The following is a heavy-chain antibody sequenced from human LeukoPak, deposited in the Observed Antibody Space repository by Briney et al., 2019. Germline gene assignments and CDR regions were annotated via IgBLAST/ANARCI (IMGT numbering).Heavy chain of an antibody. CDR2: IYSGGST. V-gene: IGHV3-53*01. CDR1: GFTVSSNY. CDR3: ARVRRGYSYGYYFDY. Sequence: GGSLRLSCAASGFTVSSNYMSWVRQAPGKGLEWVSVIYSGGSTYYADSVKGRFTISRDNSKDTLYLQINSLRAEDTAVYYCARVRRGYSYGYYFDYWGQGTLVTVSS. J-gene: IGHJ4*02. D-gene: IGHD5-18*01.